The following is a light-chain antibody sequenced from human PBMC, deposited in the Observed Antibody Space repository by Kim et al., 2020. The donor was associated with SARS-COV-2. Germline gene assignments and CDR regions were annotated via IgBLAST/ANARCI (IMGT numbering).Light chain of an antibody. CDR1: QNVRSNH. J-gene: IGKJ4*01. CDR2: DAS. V-gene: IGKV3-20*01. Sequence: EIVLTQSPGTLSLSPGERATLSCRASQNVRSNHLAWFQQKPGQAPRLLISDASNRAAGIPDRFSGSGSGTDFTLTISRLEPADFAVYYCLQYGDLPLAFGGGTRVDI. CDR3: LQYGDLPLA.